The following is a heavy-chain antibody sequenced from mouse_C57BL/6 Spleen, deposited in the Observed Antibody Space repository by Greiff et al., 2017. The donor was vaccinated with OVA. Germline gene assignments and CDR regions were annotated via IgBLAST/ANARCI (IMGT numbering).Heavy chain of an antibody. CDR2: ISSGSSTI. CDR1: GFTFSDYG. J-gene: IGHJ2*01. D-gene: IGHD1-1*01. CDR3: ARDSGSSLDY. V-gene: IGHV5-17*01. Sequence: DVMLVESGGGLVKPGGSLKLSCAASGFTFSDYGMHWVRQAPEKGLEWVAYISSGSSTIYYADTVKGRFTISRDNAKNTLFLQMTSLRSEDTAMYYCARDSGSSLDYWGQGTTLTVSS.